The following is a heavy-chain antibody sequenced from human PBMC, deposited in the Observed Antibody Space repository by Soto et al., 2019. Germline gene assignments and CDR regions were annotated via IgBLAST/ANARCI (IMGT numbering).Heavy chain of an antibody. V-gene: IGHV3-33*01. D-gene: IGHD3-22*01. CDR1: GFKFRNYA. Sequence: GGSLRLSCAASGFKFRNYAIHWVRQAPGKGLEWLAVIWFDGSKKYYADSVKGRFAISRDNSKNTVYLDMNSLTADDSGVFYCARAHTMMILDRFDPWGQGTLVTVSS. CDR2: IWFDGSKK. CDR3: ARAHTMMILDRFDP. J-gene: IGHJ5*01.